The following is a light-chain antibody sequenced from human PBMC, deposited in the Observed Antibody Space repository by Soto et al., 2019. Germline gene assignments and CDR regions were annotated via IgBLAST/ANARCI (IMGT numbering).Light chain of an antibody. Sequence: DIQMTQSPSSLSASVGDRVTITCRASQSIGTYLNWYLRKPGKAPQLLIHAASSLQTGVPSRFSGSGSGTEFTLTISSLQPEDFASFYCQQSFSTPPTFGQGTKLAIK. CDR3: QQSFSTPPT. J-gene: IGKJ2*01. V-gene: IGKV1-39*01. CDR1: QSIGTY. CDR2: AAS.